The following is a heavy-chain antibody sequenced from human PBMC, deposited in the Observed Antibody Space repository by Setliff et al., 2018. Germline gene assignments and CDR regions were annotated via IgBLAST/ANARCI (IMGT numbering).Heavy chain of an antibody. CDR1: GFTFTNYW. Sequence: GGSLRLSCAASGFTFTNYWINWVRQAPGKGLEWVANVKQDESEKHYVGSVKGRFTISRDNGKNSLFLQMNSVRAEDTAVYYCTRALAEGSPAYWGQGTLVTVSS. CDR3: TRALAEGSPAY. V-gene: IGHV3-7*01. CDR2: VKQDESEK. J-gene: IGHJ4*02. D-gene: IGHD2-15*01.